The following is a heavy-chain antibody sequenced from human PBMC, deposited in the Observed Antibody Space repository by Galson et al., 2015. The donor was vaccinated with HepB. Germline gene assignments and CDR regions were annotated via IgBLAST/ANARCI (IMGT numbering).Heavy chain of an antibody. CDR2: ISWNSGSI. Sequence: SLRLSCAASGFTFDDYAMHWVRQAPGKGLEWVSGISWNSGSIGYADSVKGRFTISRDNAKNSLYLQMYSLRAEDTALYYCAKGRGDVVVYNWFDPWGQGTLVTVSS. J-gene: IGHJ5*02. V-gene: IGHV3-9*01. CDR1: GFTFDDYA. CDR3: AKGRGDVVVYNWFDP. D-gene: IGHD2-15*01.